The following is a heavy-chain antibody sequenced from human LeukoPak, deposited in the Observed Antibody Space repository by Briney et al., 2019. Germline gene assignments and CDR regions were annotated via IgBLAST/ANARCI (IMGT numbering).Heavy chain of an antibody. Sequence: ASVKVSCKASGYTFTSYDINWVRQATGQGLEWMGWVNPNSGNTGYAQKFQGRVTMTRNTSISTAYMELSSLRSEDTAVYYCARYGSAVHDDGDYLAEDYWGQGTLVTVSS. D-gene: IGHD4-17*01. CDR2: VNPNSGNT. CDR3: ARYGSAVHDDGDYLAEDY. J-gene: IGHJ4*02. CDR1: GYTFTSYD. V-gene: IGHV1-8*01.